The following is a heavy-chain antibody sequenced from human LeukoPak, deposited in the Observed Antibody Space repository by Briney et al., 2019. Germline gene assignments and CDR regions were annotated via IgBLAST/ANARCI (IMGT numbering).Heavy chain of an antibody. D-gene: IGHD6-13*01. J-gene: IGHJ4*02. CDR2: IYYSGST. CDR3: ARGSSSWAYYFDY. V-gene: IGHV4-59*01. Sequence: SETLSLTCTVSGGSISSSYWSWIRQPPGKGLEWIGYIYYSGSTNYNPSLKSRVTISVDTSKSQFSLKLNSVTAADTAVYYCARGSSSWAYYFDYWGQGTLVTVSS. CDR1: GGSISSSY.